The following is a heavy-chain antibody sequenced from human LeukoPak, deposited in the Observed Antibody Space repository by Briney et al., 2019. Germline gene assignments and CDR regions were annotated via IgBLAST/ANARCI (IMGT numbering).Heavy chain of an antibody. J-gene: IGHJ4*02. CDR1: GYTFTDFG. V-gene: IGHV1-18*01. Sequence: ASVTVSSKASGYTFTDFGISWVRQAPGQGREWMGWSSAYNGDTKYAQKFQGRVTMATDTSTNTAYMELRSLRSDDTAVFYCTRDLATYTSDSSIFFDYWGQGTLVTVSS. D-gene: IGHD3-9*01. CDR2: SSAYNGDT. CDR3: TRDLATYTSDSSIFFDY.